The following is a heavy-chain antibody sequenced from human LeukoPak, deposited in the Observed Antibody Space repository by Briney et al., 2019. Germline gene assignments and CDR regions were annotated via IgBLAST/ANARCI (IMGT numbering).Heavy chain of an antibody. CDR1: GFTFSNYW. Sequence: GGSLRLSCAASGFTFSNYWMTWVRQAPGKGLEWVANIKADGSEKYYVDSVKGRFTISRDNAKNSLYLQMNSQRAEDTAVYYCASPEWLPDAIDIWGQGTMVTVSS. D-gene: IGHD3-3*01. CDR3: ASPEWLPDAIDI. J-gene: IGHJ3*02. V-gene: IGHV3-7*01. CDR2: IKADGSEK.